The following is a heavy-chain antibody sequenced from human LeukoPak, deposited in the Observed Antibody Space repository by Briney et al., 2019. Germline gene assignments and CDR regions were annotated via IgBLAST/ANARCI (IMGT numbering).Heavy chain of an antibody. D-gene: IGHD2-15*01. CDR2: IYSGGST. J-gene: IGHJ4*02. CDR3: ARVPSGGSSFHFDY. V-gene: IGHV3-53*01. Sequence: GGSLRLSCAASGFTVSSNYMSWVRQAPGKGLEWVSVIYSGGSTYYADSVKGRFTISRDNSKNTLYLQMNSLRAEDTAVYYCARVPSGGSSFHFDYWGQGTLVTVSS. CDR1: GFTVSSNY.